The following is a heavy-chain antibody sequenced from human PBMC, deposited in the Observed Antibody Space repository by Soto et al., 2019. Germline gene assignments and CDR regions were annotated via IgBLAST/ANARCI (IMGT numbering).Heavy chain of an antibody. V-gene: IGHV1-18*01. CDR2: ISAYNGNT. CDR3: ASSASTVRGVKRSYDY. CDR1: DYTFTSYG. Sequence: ASVKVSCKASDYTFTSYGINWVRQAPGQGLEWMGWISAYNGNTNYAQHLQGRITMTTDTSTSTAYMELRSLRSDDTAVYYCASSASTVRGVKRSYDYWGQGTPVTVSS. D-gene: IGHD3-10*01. J-gene: IGHJ4*02.